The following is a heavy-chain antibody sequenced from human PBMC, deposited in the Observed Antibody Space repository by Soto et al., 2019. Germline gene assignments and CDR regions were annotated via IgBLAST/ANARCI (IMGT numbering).Heavy chain of an antibody. CDR2: INHSGST. V-gene: IGHV4-34*01. J-gene: IGHJ6*03. D-gene: IGHD6-6*01. CDR1: GGSFSGYY. CDR3: ARGPPLEHYMDV. Sequence: SETLSLTCAVYGGSFSGYYWSWIRQPPGKGLEWIGEINHSGSTNYNPSLKSRVTISVETSKNQFSLKLSSVTAADTAVYYCARGPPLEHYMDVWGKGTTVTVSS.